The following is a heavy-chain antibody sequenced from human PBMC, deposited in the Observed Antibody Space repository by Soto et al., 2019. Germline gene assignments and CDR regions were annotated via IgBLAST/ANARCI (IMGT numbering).Heavy chain of an antibody. Sequence: AGGSLRLSCAASGFTFSSYAMHWVRQAPGKGLEWVAVISYDGSNKYYADSVKGRFTISRDNSKNTLYLQMNSLRAEDTAVYYCARAEYYDSSGYYPNWFDPWGQGTPVTVSS. V-gene: IGHV3-30-3*01. CDR1: GFTFSSYA. D-gene: IGHD3-22*01. CDR2: ISYDGSNK. J-gene: IGHJ5*02. CDR3: ARAEYYDSSGYYPNWFDP.